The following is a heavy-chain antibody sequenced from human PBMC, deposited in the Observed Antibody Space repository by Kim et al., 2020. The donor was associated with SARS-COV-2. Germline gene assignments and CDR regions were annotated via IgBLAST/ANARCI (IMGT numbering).Heavy chain of an antibody. CDR3: ARDGLRYFDWLTPLDY. CDR1: GYTFTSYG. J-gene: IGHJ4*02. V-gene: IGHV1-18*04. CDR2: ISAYNGNT. Sequence: SVKVSCKASGYTFTSYGISWVRQAPGQGLEWMGWISAYNGNTNYAQKLQGRVTMTTDTSTSTAYMELRSLRSDDTAVYYCARDGLRYFDWLTPLDYWGQGTLVTVSS. D-gene: IGHD3-9*01.